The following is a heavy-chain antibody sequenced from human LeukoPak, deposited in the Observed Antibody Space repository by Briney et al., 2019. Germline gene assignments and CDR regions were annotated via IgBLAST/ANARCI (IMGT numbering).Heavy chain of an antibody. D-gene: IGHD3-9*01. V-gene: IGHV1-8*01. Sequence: ASVKVSCKASGYTFTSYDINWVRQATGQGLEWMGWMNPNSGNTGYAQKFQGRVTMTRNTSISTAYMELSSLRSEDTAVYYCARERVGDFDWLSFGGRPTPLDYWGQGTLVTVSS. CDR1: GYTFTSYD. J-gene: IGHJ4*02. CDR3: ARERVGDFDWLSFGGRPTPLDY. CDR2: MNPNSGNT.